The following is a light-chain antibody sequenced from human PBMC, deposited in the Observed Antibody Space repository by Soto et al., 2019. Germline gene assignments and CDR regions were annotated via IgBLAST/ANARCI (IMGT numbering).Light chain of an antibody. CDR1: QFVSSR. CDR3: QEYIQWPPGM. J-gene: IGKJ1*01. Sequence: DIVVTQSPATLSASPGERVTLPCRASQFVSSRLAWYQRRPGQVPRLLIYDTSTRAPGISARFSGSGSGTEFTLTISSLQSEDFAVYYCQEYIQWPPGMFGPGTTVDIK. V-gene: IGKV3-15*01. CDR2: DTS.